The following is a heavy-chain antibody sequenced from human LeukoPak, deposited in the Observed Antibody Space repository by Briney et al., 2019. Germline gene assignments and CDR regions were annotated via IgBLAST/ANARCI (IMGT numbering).Heavy chain of an antibody. Sequence: SSETLSLTRAVYGGSFSGYYWSWIRQPPGKGLEWIGEINHSGSTNYNPSLKSRVTISVDTSKNQFPLKLSSVTAADTAAYYCARLPIVVVPAYWGQGTLVTVSS. CDR3: ARLPIVVVPAY. J-gene: IGHJ4*02. V-gene: IGHV4-34*01. CDR2: INHSGST. CDR1: GGSFSGYY. D-gene: IGHD2-2*01.